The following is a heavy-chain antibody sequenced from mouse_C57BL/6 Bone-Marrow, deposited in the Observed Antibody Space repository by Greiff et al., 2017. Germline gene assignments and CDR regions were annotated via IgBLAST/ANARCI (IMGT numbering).Heavy chain of an antibody. V-gene: IGHV1-72*01. J-gene: IGHJ1*03. CDR3: AINYYGSSYGYFDV. D-gene: IGHD1-1*01. CDR1: GYTFTSYW. CDR2: IDPNSGGT. Sequence: QVQLQQPGAELVKPGASVKLSCKASGYTFTSYWMHWVKQRPGRGLEWIGRIDPNSGGTKYNEKFKSKAALTVDKPSSTAYMQLSSLTSEDSAVCYCAINYYGSSYGYFDVWGTGTTVTVSS.